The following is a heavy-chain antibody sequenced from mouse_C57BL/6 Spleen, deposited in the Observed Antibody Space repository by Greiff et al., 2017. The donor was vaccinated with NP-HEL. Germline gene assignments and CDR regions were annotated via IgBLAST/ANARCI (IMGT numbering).Heavy chain of an antibody. D-gene: IGHD1-1*01. CDR3: AREDYYGSSPYAMDY. V-gene: IGHV5-4*01. J-gene: IGHJ4*01. CDR1: GFTFSSYA. CDR2: ISDGGSYT. Sequence: EVMLVESGGGLVKPGGSLKLSCAASGFTFSSYAMSWVRQTPEKRLEWVATISDGGSYTYYPDNVKGRFTISRDNAKNNLYLQMSHLKSEDTAIYYCAREDYYGSSPYAMDYWGQGTSVTVSS.